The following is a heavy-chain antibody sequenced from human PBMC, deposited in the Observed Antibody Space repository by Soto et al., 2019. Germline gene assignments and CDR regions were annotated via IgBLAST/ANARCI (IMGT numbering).Heavy chain of an antibody. Sequence: SETLSLTCAVNGESLSGFYWSWIRQPPGKRLEWLGEINHSGSINYNPSLTSRVIMSVDTSKNQISLKLPSVTAADTAIYYCAKVTAYGFDTWGQGSLVTVSS. V-gene: IGHV4-34*01. J-gene: IGHJ4*02. D-gene: IGHD4-17*01. CDR2: INHSGSI. CDR3: AKVTAYGFDT. CDR1: GESLSGFY.